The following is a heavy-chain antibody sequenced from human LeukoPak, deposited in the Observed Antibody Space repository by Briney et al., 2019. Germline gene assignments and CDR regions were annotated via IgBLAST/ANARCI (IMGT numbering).Heavy chain of an antibody. D-gene: IGHD2-15*01. CDR1: GGSVNNYY. CDR2: VYYTGST. Sequence: SETLSLTCTVSGGSVNNYYWFWIRQFPGKGLEYIGYVYYTGSTDYNPSLEGRVTISVDTSKNQFSLKLRSVTAADTATYYCARQKKGLQRVDTGFDSWGQGTLVIVSS. CDR3: ARQKKGLQRVDTGFDS. V-gene: IGHV4-59*02. J-gene: IGHJ4*02.